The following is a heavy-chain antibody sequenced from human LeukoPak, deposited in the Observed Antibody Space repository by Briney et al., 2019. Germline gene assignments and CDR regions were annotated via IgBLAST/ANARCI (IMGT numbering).Heavy chain of an antibody. D-gene: IGHD3-10*01. J-gene: IGHJ4*02. CDR3: ARDIYYGSGNFDY. CDR2: ISGSGSTI. Sequence: GGSLRLSCAASGLTFSSYEMNWVRQAPGKGLEWVSYISGSGSTIYYADSVKGRFTTPRDNAKNSLYLQMNSLRAEDTAVYYCARDIYYGSGNFDYWGQGTLVTVSS. V-gene: IGHV3-48*03. CDR1: GLTFSSYE.